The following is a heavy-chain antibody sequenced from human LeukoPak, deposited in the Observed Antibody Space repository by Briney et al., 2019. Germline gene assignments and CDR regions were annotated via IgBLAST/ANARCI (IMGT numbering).Heavy chain of an antibody. V-gene: IGHV1-69*13. CDR2: IIPIFGTA. D-gene: IGHD2-2*01. J-gene: IGHJ6*02. CDR1: GGTFSSYA. CDR3: AKDGYCSSTSCYYGMDV. Sequence: SVKVSCKASGGTFSSYAISWVRQAPGQGLEWMGGIIPIFGTANYAQKFQGRVTITADESMSTAYMELSSLRAEDTALYYCAKDGYCSSTSCYYGMDVWGQGTTVTVSS.